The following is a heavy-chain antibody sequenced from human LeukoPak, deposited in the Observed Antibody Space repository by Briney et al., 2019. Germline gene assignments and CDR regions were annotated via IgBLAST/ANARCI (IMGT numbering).Heavy chain of an antibody. J-gene: IGHJ4*02. D-gene: IGHD3-22*01. V-gene: IGHV4-39*07. CDR2: IYYSGST. Sequence: SETLSLTCTVSGGSISSSSYYWGWIRQPPGKGLEWIGSIYYSGSTYYNPSLKSRVTISVDTSKNQFSLKLSSVTAADTAVYYCARVYYYDSSGYYYFDCWGQGTLVTVSS. CDR3: ARVYYYDSSGYYYFDC. CDR1: GGSISSSSYY.